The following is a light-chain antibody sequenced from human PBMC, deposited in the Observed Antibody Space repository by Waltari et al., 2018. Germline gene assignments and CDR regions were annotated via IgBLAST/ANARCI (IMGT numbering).Light chain of an antibody. Sequence: QSALTQPASVSGSPGQSITISCPGTTRDVGGFTHVPWYQQYPGKAPKLMIFEVSNRPSGVSNRFSGSKSGNTASLTISGLQAEDEADYYCSSFTSSSVYVFGTGTKVTVL. J-gene: IGLJ1*01. V-gene: IGLV2-14*01. CDR1: TRDVGGFTH. CDR3: SSFTSSSVYV. CDR2: EVS.